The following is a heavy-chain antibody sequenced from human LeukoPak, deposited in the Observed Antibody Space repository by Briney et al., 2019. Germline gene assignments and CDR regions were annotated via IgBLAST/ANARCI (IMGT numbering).Heavy chain of an antibody. V-gene: IGHV4-39*07. Sequence: SETLSLTCTVSGGSISSSSYYWGWIRQPPGKGLEWIGSIYYSGSTYYNPSLKSRVTISVDTSKNQFSLKLSSVTAADTAVYYCAREMTGAPRDNAFDIWGQGTMVTVSS. CDR2: IYYSGST. CDR1: GGSISSSSYY. J-gene: IGHJ3*02. CDR3: AREMTGAPRDNAFDI. D-gene: IGHD3-9*01.